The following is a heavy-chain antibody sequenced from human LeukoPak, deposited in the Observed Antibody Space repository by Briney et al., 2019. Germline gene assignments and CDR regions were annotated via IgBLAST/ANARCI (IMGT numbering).Heavy chain of an antibody. J-gene: IGHJ4*02. Sequence: GGSLRLSCAASGFTFDDYGMSGVRQAPGKGLEWVSGINWNGGSTGYADSVKGRFTISRDNAKNSLYLQMNSLRAEDTALYYCARGGGSYEDGYFDYWGQGTLVTVSS. V-gene: IGHV3-20*04. D-gene: IGHD1-26*01. CDR1: GFTFDDYG. CDR3: ARGGGSYEDGYFDY. CDR2: INWNGGST.